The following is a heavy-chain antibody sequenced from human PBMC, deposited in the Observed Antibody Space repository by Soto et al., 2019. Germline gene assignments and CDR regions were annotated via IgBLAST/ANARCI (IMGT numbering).Heavy chain of an antibody. CDR3: ARSSGGSYYYYYGMDV. J-gene: IGHJ6*02. CDR1: GGSISSYY. CDR2: IYTSGST. Sequence: SETLSLTCTVSGGSISSYYWSWIRQLAGKGLEWIGRIYTSGSTNYNPSLKSRVTMSVDTSKNQFSLKLSSVTAADTAVYYCARSSGGSYYYYYGMDVWGQGTTVTVSS. D-gene: IGHD2-15*01. V-gene: IGHV4-4*07.